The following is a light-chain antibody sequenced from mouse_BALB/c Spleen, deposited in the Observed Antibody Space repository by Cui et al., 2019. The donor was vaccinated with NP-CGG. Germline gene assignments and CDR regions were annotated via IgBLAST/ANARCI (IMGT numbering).Light chain of an antibody. V-gene: IGLV1*02. CDR1: TGAAPTSNY. Sequence: AVVTQESALTTTPGETVTLTCRSSTGAAPTSNYANWVQQKPNHLFTGLISGAKKRAPGVPARFSGSPIGDKAALTITGAQTREERRYFSALWYSNHWVFGGGTKLTVL. CDR2: GAK. J-gene: IGLJ1*01. CDR3: ALWYSNHWV.